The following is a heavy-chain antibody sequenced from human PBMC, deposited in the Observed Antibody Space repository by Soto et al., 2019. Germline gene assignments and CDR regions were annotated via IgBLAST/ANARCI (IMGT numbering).Heavy chain of an antibody. CDR2: ISYDGSNK. Sequence: GVCXRLSGSAGVCSFSSYAVRLFRHAPGKGLELVAVISYDGSNKYYADSVKGRFTISRENSKNTLYLKMNSLRAEDTAVYYCPRHQPFGASRGNGHDDFEISGQRTMV. CDR3: PRHQPFGASRGNGHDDFEI. J-gene: IGHJ3*02. CDR1: VCSFSSYA. D-gene: IGHD2-8*01. V-gene: IGHV3-30-3*01.